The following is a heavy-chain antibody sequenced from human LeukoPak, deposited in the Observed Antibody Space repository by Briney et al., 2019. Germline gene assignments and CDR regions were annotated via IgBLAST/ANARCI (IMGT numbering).Heavy chain of an antibody. CDR2: IYTSEST. CDR1: GGSISSGSYY. V-gene: IGHV4-61*02. CDR3: ARVRVAVIDAFDI. J-gene: IGHJ3*02. Sequence: AQTLSLTCTVSGGSISSGSYYWSRLPPPAGSGLTWFGRIYTSESTDYNPSLKSRVTISVDTSKNQFSLKLSSVTAADTAVYYCARVRVAVIDAFDIWGQGTMVTVSS. D-gene: IGHD2-21*01.